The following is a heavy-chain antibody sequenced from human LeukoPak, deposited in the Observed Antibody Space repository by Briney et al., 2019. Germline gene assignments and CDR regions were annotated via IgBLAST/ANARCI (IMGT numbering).Heavy chain of an antibody. CDR1: GFTFSSYG. J-gene: IGHJ4*02. CDR2: IWYDGSNK. D-gene: IGHD3-22*01. CDR3: ARDHHYYDSSGTFDY. V-gene: IGHV3-33*01. Sequence: PGRSLRLSCAASGFTFSSYGMHWVRQAPGKGLEWVAVIWYDGSNKYYADSVKGRFTISRDNSKNTLYLQMNSLRAEDTALYYCARDHHYYDSSGTFDYWGQGTLVTVSS.